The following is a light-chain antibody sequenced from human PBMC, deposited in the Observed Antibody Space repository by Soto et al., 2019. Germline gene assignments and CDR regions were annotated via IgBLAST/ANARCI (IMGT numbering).Light chain of an antibody. CDR2: EAT. J-gene: IGLJ1*01. Sequence: QSVLTQPASVSGSPGQSITISCAGTRSDIGASNSVSWYHHLPGRSPTLIIYEATNPPSGVSERFSGSKAGDTASLTISGLQADDESEYFCISYKTDDTFVFGGGTKVTVL. CDR1: RSDIGASNS. CDR3: ISYKTDDTFV. V-gene: IGLV2-14*01.